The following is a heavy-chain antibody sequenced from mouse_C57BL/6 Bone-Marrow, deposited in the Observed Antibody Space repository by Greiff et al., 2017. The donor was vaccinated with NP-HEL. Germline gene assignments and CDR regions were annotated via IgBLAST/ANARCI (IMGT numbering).Heavy chain of an antibody. D-gene: IGHD2-1*01. CDR2: ISSGGDYI. V-gene: IGHV5-9-1*02. J-gene: IGHJ3*01. CDR3: TRGGGRIYGNPAWFAY. CDR1: GFTFSSYA. Sequence: DVMLVESGEGLVKPGGSLKLSCAASGFTFSSYAMSWVRQTPEKRLEWVAYISSGGDYIYYADTVKGRFTISRDNARNTLYLQMSSLKSEDTAMYYCTRGGGRIYGNPAWFAYWGQGTLVTVSA.